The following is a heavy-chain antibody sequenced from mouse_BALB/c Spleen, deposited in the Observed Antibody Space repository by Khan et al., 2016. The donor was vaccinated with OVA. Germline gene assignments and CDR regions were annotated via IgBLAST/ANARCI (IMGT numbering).Heavy chain of an antibody. D-gene: IGHD2-1*01. CDR2: INPHIGET. V-gene: IGHV1-20*02. CDR1: GYSFTGYF. CDR3: ARIYRRDFDY. J-gene: IGHJ2*01. Sequence: IQLVQSGPELVKPGASVKISCKASGYSFTGYFMNWVMQSHGKSLEWIGRINPHIGETFYNQKFKGKATLTVDESSSTAHMELRSLASEDSAVYYCARIYRRDFDYWGQGTTLTVSS.